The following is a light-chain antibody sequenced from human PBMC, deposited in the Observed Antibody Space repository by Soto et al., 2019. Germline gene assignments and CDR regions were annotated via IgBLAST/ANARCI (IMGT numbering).Light chain of an antibody. CDR2: KSN. Sequence: QAVVTQPPSASATPGQRVTISCSGSSSNVGSNTVNWYQQLPGTAPKLLIYKSNQRPSGVPDRFSGSKSGTSASLAISWLQSEDEADYYCAAWDDSLNGRVFGGGTKVTVL. V-gene: IGLV1-44*01. CDR1: SSNVGSNT. CDR3: AAWDDSLNGRV. J-gene: IGLJ3*02.